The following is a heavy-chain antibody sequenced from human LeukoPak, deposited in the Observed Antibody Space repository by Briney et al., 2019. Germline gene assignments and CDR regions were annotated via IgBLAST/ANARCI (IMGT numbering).Heavy chain of an antibody. J-gene: IGHJ4*02. V-gene: IGHV4-30-4*01. CDR3: ARTSSSWYPRFDY. D-gene: IGHD6-13*01. CDR2: IYYSGST. Sequence: SKTLSLTCTVSGGSISSGDYYWSWIRQPPGKGLEWIGYIYYSGSTYYNPSLKSRVTISVGTSKNQFSLKLSSVTAADTAVYYCARTSSSWYPRFDYWGQGTLVTVSS. CDR1: GGSISSGDYY.